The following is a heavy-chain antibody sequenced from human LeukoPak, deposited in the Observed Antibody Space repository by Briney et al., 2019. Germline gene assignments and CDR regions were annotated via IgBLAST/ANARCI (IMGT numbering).Heavy chain of an antibody. D-gene: IGHD2-2*01. CDR3: ARVRGYCSSTSCYSEGGYYYYYYMDV. V-gene: IGHV3-64*01. J-gene: IGHJ6*03. CDR1: GFTFSSYA. CDR2: ISSNGGST. Sequence: GSLRLSCAASGFTFSSYAMHWVRQAPGKGLEYVSAISSNGGSTYYANSVKGRFTISRDNSKNTLYLQMGSLRAEDMAVYYCARVRGYCSSTSCYSEGGYYYYYYMDVWGKGTTVTVSS.